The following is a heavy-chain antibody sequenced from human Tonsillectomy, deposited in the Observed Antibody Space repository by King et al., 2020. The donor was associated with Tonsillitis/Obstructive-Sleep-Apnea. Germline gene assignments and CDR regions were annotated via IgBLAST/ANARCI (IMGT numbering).Heavy chain of an antibody. J-gene: IGHJ4*02. Sequence: LQLQESGPGLVKPSETLSLTCTVSGGSISSSSYYWGWIRQPPGKGLEWIGSIYYSGSTYYNPSLKSRVTISVDTSKNQFSLKLSSVTAADTAVYYCARGGTGINFDYWGQGTLVTVSS. V-gene: IGHV4-39*01. CDR2: IYYSGST. CDR1: GGSISSSSYY. D-gene: IGHD1-1*01. CDR3: ARGGTGINFDY.